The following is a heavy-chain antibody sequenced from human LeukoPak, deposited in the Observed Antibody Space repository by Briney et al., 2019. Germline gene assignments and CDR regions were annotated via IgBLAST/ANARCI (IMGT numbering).Heavy chain of an antibody. Sequence: GGSLRLSCAASGFTVSSNYMSWVRQAPGKGLEWVSVIYSGGSTYYADSVKGRFTISRHNSKNTLYLQMNSLRAEDTALYYCAKAGGQQLWSTFGYWGQGTLVTVSS. V-gene: IGHV3-53*04. CDR2: IYSGGST. CDR3: AKAGGQQLWSTFGY. CDR1: GFTVSSNY. D-gene: IGHD5-18*01. J-gene: IGHJ4*02.